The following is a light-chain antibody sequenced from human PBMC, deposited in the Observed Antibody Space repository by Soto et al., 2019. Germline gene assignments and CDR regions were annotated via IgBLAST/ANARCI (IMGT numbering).Light chain of an antibody. V-gene: IGKV3-15*01. CDR1: QSVSSN. J-gene: IGKJ5*01. CDR3: QQYNNLIT. Sequence: EIVMTQSPATLSVSPGERATLSYRASQSVSSNLAWYQQKPGQAPRLLIYGASTRATGIPARFSGGGSGTEFTLTISSLQSEDFAVYYCQQYNNLITFGQGTRLEIK. CDR2: GAS.